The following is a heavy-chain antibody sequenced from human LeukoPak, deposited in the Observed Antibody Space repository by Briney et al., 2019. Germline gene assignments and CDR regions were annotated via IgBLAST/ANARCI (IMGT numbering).Heavy chain of an antibody. J-gene: IGHJ4*02. CDR1: GFTFSSYS. Sequence: PGGSLRLSCAASGFTFSSYSMNWVRQAPGKGLEWASYISSSSSTIYYADSVKGRFTISRDNAKNSLYLQMNSLRAEDTAVYYCARDRVMGDPPTASFDYWGQGTLVTVSS. V-gene: IGHV3-48*04. CDR3: ARDRVMGDPPTASFDY. CDR2: ISSSSSTI. D-gene: IGHD3-16*01.